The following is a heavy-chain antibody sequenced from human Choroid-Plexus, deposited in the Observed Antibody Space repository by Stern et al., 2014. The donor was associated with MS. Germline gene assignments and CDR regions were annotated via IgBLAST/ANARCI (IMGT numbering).Heavy chain of an antibody. Sequence: VQLVQSGGGVAQPGRPLILSCAASGFTFSNFVMHWVRQAPGKGLEWVALISYDGSDKYYADSVKGRFTIFRDNSKNTLDMHMNSLRAEDTAVYYCAKDRQWSTYFFDYWGQGSLVTVSS. V-gene: IGHV3-30*18. D-gene: IGHD2-15*01. J-gene: IGHJ4*02. CDR2: ISYDGSDK. CDR3: AKDRQWSTYFFDY. CDR1: GFTFSNFV.